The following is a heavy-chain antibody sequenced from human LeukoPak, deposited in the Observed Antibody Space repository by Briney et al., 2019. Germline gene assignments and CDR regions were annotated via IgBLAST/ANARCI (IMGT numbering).Heavy chain of an antibody. CDR2: INAGNGNT. V-gene: IGHV1-3*01. D-gene: IGHD3-3*01. CDR3: GRCPLRFAYFDY. J-gene: IGHJ4*02. CDR1: LYTFTSYA. Sequence: SSVKVSCKGSLYTFTSYAMHWVRQAPPQRREWMGWINAGNGNTKYSQNFQGRVTIIRDTSASTAYMELSSLRSEDTAVYYCGRCPLRFAYFDYWGQGTLVTVSS.